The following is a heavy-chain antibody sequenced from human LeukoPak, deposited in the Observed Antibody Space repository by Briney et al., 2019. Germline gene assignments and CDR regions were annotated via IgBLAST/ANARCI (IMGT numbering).Heavy chain of an antibody. CDR1: GYTFTSYD. D-gene: IGHD6-25*01. J-gene: IGHJ5*02. CDR3: ARAPHSGWVRWFDP. V-gene: IGHV1-8*01. CDR2: MNPNSGNT. Sequence: GASVKVSCKASGYTFTSYDINWVRQATGQGLEWMGWMNPNSGNTGYAQKFQGRVTMTRNTSISTACMELSSLRSEDTAVYYCARAPHSGWVRWFDPWGQGTLVTVSS.